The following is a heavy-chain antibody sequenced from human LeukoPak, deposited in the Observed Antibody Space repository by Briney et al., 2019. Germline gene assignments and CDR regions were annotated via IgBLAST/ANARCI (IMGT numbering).Heavy chain of an antibody. J-gene: IGHJ5*02. CDR2: IKQDGSEK. D-gene: IGHD5-18*01. Sequence: PGGSLRLSCAASGFTFSSYWMSWVRQAPGKGLEWVANIKQDGSEKYYVDSVKGRFTISRDNANNSLYLQMNSLRAEDTAVYYCARTTRPGYSYGYDFSFWFDPWGQGTLVTVSS. CDR3: ARTTRPGYSYGYDFSFWFDP. V-gene: IGHV3-7*01. CDR1: GFTFSSYW.